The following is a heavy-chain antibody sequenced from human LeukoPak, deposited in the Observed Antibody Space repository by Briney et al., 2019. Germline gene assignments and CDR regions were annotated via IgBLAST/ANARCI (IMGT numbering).Heavy chain of an antibody. CDR2: INHSGST. D-gene: IGHD1-26*01. CDR1: GGSFSGYY. Sequence: SETLSLTCAVYGGSFSGYYWSWIRQPPGKGLEWIGEINHSGSTNYNPSLKSRVTISVDTSKNQFSLKLSSVTAADTAVYYCARAREQLYSPFDYWGQGTLVTVSS. CDR3: ARAREQLYSPFDY. V-gene: IGHV4-34*01. J-gene: IGHJ4*02.